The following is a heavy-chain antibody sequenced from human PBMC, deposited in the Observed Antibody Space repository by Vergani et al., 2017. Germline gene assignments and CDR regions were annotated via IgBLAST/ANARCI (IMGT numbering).Heavy chain of an antibody. D-gene: IGHD6-13*01. CDR3: ARIRYCSSWLDY. CDR2: IFSNDEK. CDR1: GGSISSYYW. V-gene: IGHV2-26*01. Sequence: QESGPGLVKPSETLSLTCTVSGGSISSYYWSWIRQPPGKALEWLAHIFSNDEKSYSTSLKSRLTISKDTSKSQVVLTMTNMDPVDTATYYCARIRYCSSWLDYWGQGTLVTVSS. J-gene: IGHJ4*02.